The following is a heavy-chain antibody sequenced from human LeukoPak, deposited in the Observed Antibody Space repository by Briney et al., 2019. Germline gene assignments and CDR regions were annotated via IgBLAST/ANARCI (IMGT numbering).Heavy chain of an antibody. D-gene: IGHD6-13*01. CDR2: ISYDGSNK. Sequence: SGGSLRLSCAASGFTFSSYAMHWVRQAPGKGLEWVAVISYDGSNKYYADSVKGRFTISRDNSKNTLYLQMNSLRAEDTAVYYCAREAGYSVEVYFDYWGQGTLVTVSS. CDR1: GFTFSSYA. V-gene: IGHV3-30-3*01. J-gene: IGHJ4*02. CDR3: AREAGYSVEVYFDY.